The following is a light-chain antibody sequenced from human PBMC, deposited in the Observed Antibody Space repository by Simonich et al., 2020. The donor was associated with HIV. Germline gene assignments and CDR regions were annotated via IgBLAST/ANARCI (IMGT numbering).Light chain of an antibody. Sequence: DIQMTQSPSSLSASVGTKVTVTCRARQTISNYLNWYQQKPGKAPKLLIYGASILQSGVPSSFSGRRSGTDFTLAISNLQPEDFATYYCQQSYSTPYTFGQGTKVEIK. J-gene: IGKJ2*01. CDR3: QQSYSTPYT. CDR1: QTISNY. V-gene: IGKV1-39*01. CDR2: GAS.